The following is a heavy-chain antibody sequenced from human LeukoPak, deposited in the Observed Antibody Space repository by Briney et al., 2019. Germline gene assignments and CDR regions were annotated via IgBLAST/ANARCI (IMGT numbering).Heavy chain of an antibody. CDR2: INHSGST. CDR3: ARVPAAAAGPNFDY. CDR1: GGSFGGYY. D-gene: IGHD6-13*01. Sequence: PSETLSLTCAVYGGSFGGYYWSWIRQPPGKGLEWIGEINHSGSTNYNPSLKSRVTISVDTSKNQFSLKLSSVTAADTAVYYCARVPAAAAGPNFDYWGQGTLVTVSS. V-gene: IGHV4-34*01. J-gene: IGHJ4*02.